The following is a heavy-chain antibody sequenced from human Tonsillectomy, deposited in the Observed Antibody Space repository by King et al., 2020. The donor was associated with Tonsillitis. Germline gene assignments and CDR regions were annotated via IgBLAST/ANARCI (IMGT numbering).Heavy chain of an antibody. J-gene: IGHJ5*02. Sequence: QLVQSGAEVKKPGASVKVSCKASGYTFTGYYMHWVRQAPGQGLEWMGWINPNSGGTNYAQKFQGWVTITRDTSISTAYMELSRLRSDDTAVYYCARGPGYCSGGSCYLITAGTDNWFDPWGQGTLVTVSS. CDR3: ARGPGYCSGGSCYLITAGTDNWFDP. D-gene: IGHD2-15*01. CDR2: INPNSGGT. CDR1: GYTFTGYY. V-gene: IGHV1-2*04.